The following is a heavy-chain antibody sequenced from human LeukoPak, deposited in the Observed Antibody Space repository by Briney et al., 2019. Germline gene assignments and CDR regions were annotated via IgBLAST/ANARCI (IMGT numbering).Heavy chain of an antibody. Sequence: SETLSLTCTVSAGSISTSSAYWGWIRQPPGTGLEWVGSTYYSKNPYYNPSLKSRVTISADTSKNQFSLTLGSVSATDTAVYYCVSPRGLSYGYFDYWGQGTLVTVSS. CDR3: VSPRGLSYGYFDY. V-gene: IGHV4-39*01. CDR1: AGSISTSSAY. CDR2: TYYSKNP. D-gene: IGHD5-18*01. J-gene: IGHJ4*02.